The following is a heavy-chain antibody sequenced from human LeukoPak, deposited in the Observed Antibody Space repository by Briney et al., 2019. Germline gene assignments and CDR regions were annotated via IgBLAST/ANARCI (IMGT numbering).Heavy chain of an antibody. J-gene: IGHJ4*02. D-gene: IGHD5-18*01. CDR1: GFTFTDYT. CDR3: AKVSGYSYGFFDY. Sequence: GRSLRLSCAASGFTFTDYTMHWVRQAPGKGLEWVSGISWNSGSIGYADSVKGRFTISRDNAKNSLYLQMTSLRAEDTALYYCAKVSGYSYGFFDYWGQGILVTVSS. V-gene: IGHV3-9*01. CDR2: ISWNSGSI.